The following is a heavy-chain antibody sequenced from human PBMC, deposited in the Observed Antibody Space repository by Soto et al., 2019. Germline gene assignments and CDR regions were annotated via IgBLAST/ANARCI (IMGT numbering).Heavy chain of an antibody. Sequence: PGGSLRLSCAASGFTFSSYSMNWVRQAPGKGLEWVSSISSSSSYIYYADSVKGRFTISRDNAKNSLYLQMNSLRAEDTAVYYCARKTGGATTWYFDLWGRGTLVTVSS. D-gene: IGHD1-26*01. V-gene: IGHV3-21*01. CDR1: GFTFSSYS. CDR3: ARKTGGATTWYFDL. CDR2: ISSSSSYI. J-gene: IGHJ2*01.